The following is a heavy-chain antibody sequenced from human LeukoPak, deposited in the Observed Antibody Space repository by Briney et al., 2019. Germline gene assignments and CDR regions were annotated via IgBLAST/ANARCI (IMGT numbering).Heavy chain of an antibody. CDR3: ARLSCSDAVCPTLPYNHFDP. V-gene: IGHV4-4*09. D-gene: IGHD2-15*01. CDR1: GGSISSYY. CDR2: IYTSGST. Sequence: SESLSLTCTVSGGSISSYYWSWIRQPPGKGLEWIGYIYTSGSTNYNPSLKSRVTISVDTSKNQFSLKLSSVTAADTAVYFCARLSCSDAVCPTLPYNHFDPWGQGTLVTVSS. J-gene: IGHJ5*02.